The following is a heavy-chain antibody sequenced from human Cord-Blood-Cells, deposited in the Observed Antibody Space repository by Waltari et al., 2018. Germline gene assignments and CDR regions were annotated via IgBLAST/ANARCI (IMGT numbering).Heavy chain of an antibody. CDR1: GGTFSSYA. V-gene: IGHV1-69*12. J-gene: IGHJ3*02. D-gene: IGHD3-10*01. CDR2: IIPIFGTA. CDR3: ARAFRVTMVRGVKLDAFDI. Sequence: QVQLVQSGAEVKKPGSSVKVSCKASGGTFSSYAISWVRQAPGQGLEWMGGIIPIFGTANYAQKFQGRVTITADESTSTAYMELSSLRSEDTAVYYCARAFRVTMVRGVKLDAFDIWGQGTMVTVSS.